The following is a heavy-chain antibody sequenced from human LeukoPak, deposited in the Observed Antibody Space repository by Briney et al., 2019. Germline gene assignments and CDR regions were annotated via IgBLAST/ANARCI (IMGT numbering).Heavy chain of an antibody. J-gene: IGHJ4*02. CDR3: YLVGGYDLDY. CDR2: ISWNSGSI. CDR1: GFTFDDYA. Sequence: TGGSLRLSCAASGFTFDDYAMHWVRQAPGKGLEWVSGISWNSGSIGYADSVKGRFTISRDNAKNSLYLQMNSLRAEDTALYYCYLVGGYDLDYWGQGTLVTVSS. D-gene: IGHD5-12*01. V-gene: IGHV3-9*01.